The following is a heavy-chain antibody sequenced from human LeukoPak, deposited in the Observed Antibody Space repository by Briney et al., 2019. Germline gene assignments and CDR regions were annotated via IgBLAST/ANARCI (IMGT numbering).Heavy chain of an antibody. Sequence: SETLSLTCTDSGGSISSYYWSWIRQPPGKGLEWIGYIYYIGSTNYNPSLKSRVTISVDTSKNQFSLKLSSVTAADTAVYYCARGWGYFDYWGQGTLVTVSS. D-gene: IGHD3-16*01. J-gene: IGHJ4*02. V-gene: IGHV4-59*01. CDR2: IYYIGST. CDR1: GGSISSYY. CDR3: ARGWGYFDY.